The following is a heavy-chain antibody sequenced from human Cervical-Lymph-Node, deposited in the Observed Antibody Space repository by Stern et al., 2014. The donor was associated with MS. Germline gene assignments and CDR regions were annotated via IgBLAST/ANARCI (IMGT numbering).Heavy chain of an antibody. V-gene: IGHV1-18*01. CDR1: GYTFTSYG. CDR2: ISAYNGNT. CDR3: ARDEGGIGGANGFYF. J-gene: IGHJ4*02. D-gene: IGHD1-26*01. Sequence: VQLVQSGAEVKKPGASVKVSCKASGYTFTSYGISWVRQAPGQGLAWMGWISAYNGNTNYAQKLQGRVTMTTDTSQSTAYMELRSLRSDDTAVYYWARDEGGIGGANGFYFRGQGTLVTVSS.